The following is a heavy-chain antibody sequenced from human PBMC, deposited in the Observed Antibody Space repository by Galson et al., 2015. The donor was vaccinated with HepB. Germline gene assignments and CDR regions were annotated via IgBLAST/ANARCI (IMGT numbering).Heavy chain of an antibody. CDR3: AKDWGYYGSGSYPYFDY. CDR2: IRYDGSNK. CDR1: GFTFSSYA. J-gene: IGHJ4*02. Sequence: SLRLSCAASGFTFSSYAMHWVRQAPGKGLEWVAFIRYDGSNKYYADSVKGRFTISRDNSKNTLYLQMNSLRAEDTAVYYCAKDWGYYGSGSYPYFDYWGQGTLVTVSS. V-gene: IGHV3-30*02. D-gene: IGHD3-10*01.